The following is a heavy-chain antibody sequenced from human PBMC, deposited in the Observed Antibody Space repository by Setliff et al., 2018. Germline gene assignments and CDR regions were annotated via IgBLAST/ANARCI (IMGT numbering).Heavy chain of an antibody. CDR3: AKEYVVISFVRNGHQHYGMDV. CDR2: VYPTGST. D-gene: IGHD2-21*01. Sequence: SETLSLTCTVSGDSITSGSDSWNWIRQPAGKGLQWIGRVYPTGSTNYDPSLKSRVSISADTSKNVLSLRLTSVTAADTAVYYCAKEYVVISFVRNGHQHYGMDVWGQGTTVTVSS. CDR1: GDSITSGSDS. J-gene: IGHJ6*02. V-gene: IGHV4-61*02.